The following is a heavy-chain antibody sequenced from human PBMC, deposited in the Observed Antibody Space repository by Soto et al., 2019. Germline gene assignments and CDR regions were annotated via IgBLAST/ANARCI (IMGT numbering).Heavy chain of an antibody. CDR1: GGSISSYY. V-gene: IGHV4-59*01. D-gene: IGHD3-22*01. Sequence: SETLSLTCAVSGGSISSYYLSWIRQPPGKGLEWIGYIYYSGSTNYNPSLKSRVTISVDTSKNQFSLKLSSVTAADTAVYYCARDLYYDSSGGGGAFDICGQGTMVTVSS. CDR3: ARDLYYDSSGGGGAFDI. CDR2: IYYSGST. J-gene: IGHJ3*02.